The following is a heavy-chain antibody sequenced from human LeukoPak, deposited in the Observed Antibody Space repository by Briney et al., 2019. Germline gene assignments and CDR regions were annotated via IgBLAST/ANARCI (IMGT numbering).Heavy chain of an antibody. CDR1: GFTFSSYA. V-gene: IGHV3-30*04. J-gene: IGHJ4*02. D-gene: IGHD6-13*01. CDR3: ASGHSSSWLSIDY. Sequence: GGSLRLSCAASGFTFSSYAMHWVRQAPDKGLEWVAVISYDGSNKYYADSVKGRFTISRDNSKNTLYLQMNSLRAEDTAVYYCASGHSSSWLSIDYWGQGTLVTVSS. CDR2: ISYDGSNK.